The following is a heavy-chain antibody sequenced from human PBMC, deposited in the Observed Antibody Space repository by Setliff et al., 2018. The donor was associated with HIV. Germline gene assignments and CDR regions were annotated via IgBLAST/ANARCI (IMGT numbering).Heavy chain of an antibody. CDR1: GDSSGINY. CDR3: TADRASVWYGH. CDR2: VSYAGTT. Sequence: SETLSLTCTVSGDSSGINYWAWIRQPPGKGLEWIGSVSYAGTTYYNPSLEGRVSTSFDPSKNQFSLRLRSMAAADAATYYCTADRASVWYGHWGQGTLVTVSS. V-gene: IGHV4-59*04. J-gene: IGHJ5*02. D-gene: IGHD6-19*01.